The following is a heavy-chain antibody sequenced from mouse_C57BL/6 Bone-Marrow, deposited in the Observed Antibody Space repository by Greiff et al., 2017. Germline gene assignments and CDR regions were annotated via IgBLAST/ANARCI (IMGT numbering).Heavy chain of an antibody. CDR3: ARRRRNYDVFAY. J-gene: IGHJ3*01. V-gene: IGHV1-42*01. CDR2: INPSTGGT. Sequence: EVKLVESGPELVKPGASVKISCKASGYSFTGYYMNWVKQSPEKSLEWIGEINPSTGGTTYNQKFKAKATLTVDKSSSTAYMQLKSLTSEDSAVYYCARRRRNYDVFAYWGQGTLVTVSA. D-gene: IGHD2-4*01. CDR1: GYSFTGYY.